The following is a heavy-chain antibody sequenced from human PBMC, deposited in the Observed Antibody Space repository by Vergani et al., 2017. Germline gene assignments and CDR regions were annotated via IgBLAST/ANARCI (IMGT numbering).Heavy chain of an antibody. CDR2: IWYDGSNK. V-gene: IGHV3-33*01. CDR3: ARDTYCSSTSCYNTYLDY. D-gene: IGHD2-2*02. CDR1: GFTFSSYG. Sequence: QVQLVESGGGVVQPGRSLRLSCAASGFTFSSYGMHWVRQAPGKGLKWVAVIWYDGSNKYYADSVKGRFTISRDNSKNTLYLQMNSLRAEDTAVYYCARDTYCSSTSCYNTYLDYWGQGTLVTVSS. J-gene: IGHJ4*02.